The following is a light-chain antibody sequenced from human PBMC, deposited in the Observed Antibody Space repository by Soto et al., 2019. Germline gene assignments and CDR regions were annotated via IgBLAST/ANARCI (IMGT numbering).Light chain of an antibody. V-gene: IGKV1-9*01. CDR1: QGISSY. J-gene: IGKJ4*01. CDR2: AAS. Sequence: DIQLTQSPSFLSASVGNRVTITCRASQGISSYLAWYQQKPGKAPKLLIYAASTLQSGVPSRFSGSESGTEFTLTISSMQPEDVATYYCQQLKTYPLTLGGGTKVDIK. CDR3: QQLKTYPLT.